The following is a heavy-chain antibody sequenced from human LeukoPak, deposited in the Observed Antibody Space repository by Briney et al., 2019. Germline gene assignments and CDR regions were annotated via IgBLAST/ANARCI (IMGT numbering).Heavy chain of an antibody. CDR1: GFTFSNYG. CDR2: IRFDGSYK. J-gene: IGHJ4*02. D-gene: IGHD3-22*01. V-gene: IGHV3-30*02. CDR3: AAGITMIVADSY. Sequence: GGSLRLSCTSSGFTFSNYGIHWVRQAPGKGLEWVAFIRFDGSYKYYADSVKGRFTISRDNSKNTLYLQMNSLRAEDTAVYYCAAGITMIVADSYWGQGTLVTVSS.